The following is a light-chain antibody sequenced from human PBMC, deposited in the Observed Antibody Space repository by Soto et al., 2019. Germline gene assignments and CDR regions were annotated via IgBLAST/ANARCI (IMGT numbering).Light chain of an antibody. V-gene: IGLV2-23*01. CDR2: EGS. CDR1: SIDVGSYNL. J-gene: IGLJ3*02. CDR3: CSYAGSSTL. Sequence: QSVLTQPASVSGSPGQSITISCTGTSIDVGSYNLVSWYQQHPGKAPKLMIYEGSKRPSGVSNRFSGSKPGNTASLTISGLQAEDEADYYCCSYAGSSTLFGGGTKLTVL.